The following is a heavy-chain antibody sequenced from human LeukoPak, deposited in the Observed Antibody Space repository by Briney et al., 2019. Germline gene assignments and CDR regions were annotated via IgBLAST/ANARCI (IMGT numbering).Heavy chain of an antibody. J-gene: IGHJ4*02. Sequence: PGGPLRLSCAASGFTFSSYAMNWVRQAPGKGLEWVSVISSGGSTYYADSVKGRFTISRDNSKNTLYLQMNSLRAEDTAVYYCAKRGYYDSGGYLDYWGQGTLVTVSS. D-gene: IGHD3-22*01. CDR2: ISSGGST. V-gene: IGHV3-23*01. CDR3: AKRGYYDSGGYLDY. CDR1: GFTFSSYA.